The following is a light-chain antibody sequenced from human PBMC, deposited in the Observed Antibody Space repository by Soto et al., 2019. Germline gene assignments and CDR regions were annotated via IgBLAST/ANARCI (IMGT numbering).Light chain of an antibody. Sequence: EIVLTQSPGTLSLSPGERATLSCRASQSVSSIYLAWYQQKPGQPPRILIYGASSRATGIPDRFSGSGSGTDFTRTISRLEPEDFAVYYCQQYDRSSYTVGQGTKLEIK. CDR3: QQYDRSSYT. V-gene: IGKV3-20*01. J-gene: IGKJ2*01. CDR2: GAS. CDR1: QSVSSIY.